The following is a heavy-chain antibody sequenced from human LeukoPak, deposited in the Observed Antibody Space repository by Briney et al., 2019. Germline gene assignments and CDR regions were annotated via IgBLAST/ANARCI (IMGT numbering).Heavy chain of an antibody. CDR3: ARLEVTVVATIDY. J-gene: IGHJ4*02. V-gene: IGHV3-21*01. D-gene: IGHD5-12*01. CDR2: ISSSSSYI. Sequence: PGGSLRLSCAASGFTFSSYGMHWVRQAPGKGLEWVSSISSSSSYIYYADSVKGRFTISRDNAKNSLYLQMNSLRAEDTAVYYCARLEVTVVATIDYWGQGTLVTVSS. CDR1: GFTFSSYG.